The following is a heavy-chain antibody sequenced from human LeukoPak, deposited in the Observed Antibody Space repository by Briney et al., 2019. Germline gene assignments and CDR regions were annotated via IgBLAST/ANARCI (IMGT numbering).Heavy chain of an antibody. CDR1: GGSISSTSFH. V-gene: IGHV4-39*07. CDR2: IYYSGNT. Sequence: PSETLSLTCTVSGGSISSTSFHWGWIRQPPGKGLEWIGSIYYSGNTYYNPSLKSRVSISVDKSQNQFSLKVNSLTAADTAVYYCATNGYYCMDVWGKGTTVTVSS. D-gene: IGHD2-8*01. CDR3: ATNGYYCMDV. J-gene: IGHJ6*03.